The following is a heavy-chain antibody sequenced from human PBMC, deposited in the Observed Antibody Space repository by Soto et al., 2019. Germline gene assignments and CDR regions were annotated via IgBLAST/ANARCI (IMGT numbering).Heavy chain of an antibody. CDR3: AREYSSGYYHNNWFDP. D-gene: IGHD3-22*01. CDR1: GFTFSSYE. V-gene: IGHV3-48*03. CDR2: ISSSGSTI. J-gene: IGHJ5*02. Sequence: PGGSLRLSCAASGFTFSSYEMNWVRQAPGKGLEWVSYISSSGSTIYNADSVKGRFTISRDNAKNSLYLQMNSLRVEDTAVYYCAREYSSGYYHNNWFDPWGQGTLVTVSS.